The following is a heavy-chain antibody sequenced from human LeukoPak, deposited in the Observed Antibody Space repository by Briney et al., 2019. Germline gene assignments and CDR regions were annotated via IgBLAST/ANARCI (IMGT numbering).Heavy chain of an antibody. CDR2: IYYSGST. D-gene: IGHD3-3*01. J-gene: IGHJ3*02. Sequence: SETLSLTCTVSGGSISSSSYYWGWIRQPPGKGLEWIGSIYYSGSTYYNPSLKSRVTISVDTSKNQFSLKLSSVTAADTAVYYCARAGRITIFGVVRSGGAFDIWGQGTMVTVSS. CDR3: ARAGRITIFGVVRSGGAFDI. V-gene: IGHV4-39*07. CDR1: GGSISSSSYY.